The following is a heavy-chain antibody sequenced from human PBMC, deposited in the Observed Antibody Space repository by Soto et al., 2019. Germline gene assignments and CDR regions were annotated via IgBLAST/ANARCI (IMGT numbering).Heavy chain of an antibody. D-gene: IGHD3-22*01. CDR3: ATTSSGYPY. Sequence: QLQPQESGPGLVRPSETLSHTCTVTGGSISSSNYFWGWIRQSPVKGLEWIGSCHNSGVTYYNPSLKSRATVDMSKNQISLKLSSVTAADTALYYCATTSSGYPYWGRGTLVTVSS. V-gene: IGHV4-39*01. CDR1: GGSISSSNYF. J-gene: IGHJ4*02. CDR2: CHNSGVT.